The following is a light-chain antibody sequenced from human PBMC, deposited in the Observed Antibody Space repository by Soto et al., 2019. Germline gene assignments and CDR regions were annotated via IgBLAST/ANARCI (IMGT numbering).Light chain of an antibody. CDR3: RNYYTAPEA. J-gene: IGKJ1*01. Sequence: DIQMTQSPSSLSASIGDRVTITCRASQGISNYLAWYQQRPGELPNLLIYATSTLPSGVPSRFSGRGSGTDFTLTISSLQPEDVATYYCRNYYTAPEAFGQGTKVEIK. CDR1: QGISNY. V-gene: IGKV1-27*01. CDR2: ATS.